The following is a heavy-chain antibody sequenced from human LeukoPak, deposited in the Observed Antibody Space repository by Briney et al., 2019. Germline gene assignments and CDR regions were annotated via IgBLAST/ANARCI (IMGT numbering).Heavy chain of an antibody. V-gene: IGHV1-18*01. CDR2: ISAYNGNT. CDR1: GYSFTSYG. J-gene: IGHJ4*02. Sequence: ASVKVSCKASGYSFTSYGIGWVRQAPGQGLEWMGWISAYNGNTKYPQKFQGRVTMTTDTSTSTAHMELKSLRSDDTAVCYCARRVGGLRYFDSWGLGTLVTVSS. CDR3: ARRVGGLRYFDS. D-gene: IGHD1-26*01.